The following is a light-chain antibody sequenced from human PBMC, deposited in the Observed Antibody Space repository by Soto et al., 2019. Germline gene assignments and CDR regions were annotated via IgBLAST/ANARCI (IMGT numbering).Light chain of an antibody. CDR3: TSYSGSTTLDV. CDR1: SSDVGGYNY. J-gene: IGLJ1*01. Sequence: QSALTQPASVSGSPGQSITISCTGTSSDVGGYNYVSWYQQHPRKAPKLMIFDVSNRPSGVSSRFSGSKSGNTASLTISGLQDEDEDTYYCTSYSGSTTLDVFGTGTKLTVL. V-gene: IGLV2-14*01. CDR2: DVS.